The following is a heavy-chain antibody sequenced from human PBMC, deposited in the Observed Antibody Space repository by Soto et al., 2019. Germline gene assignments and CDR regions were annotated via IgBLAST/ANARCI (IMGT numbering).Heavy chain of an antibody. D-gene: IGHD3-22*01. Sequence: QVQLVQSGAEVKKPESSVRVSCKASGGTFNNYAITWVRQAPGQGLEWLGGTIPMFGTTNYAEKFQRRVTITADESTNTAYMELSSLRSEDTAIYYCTRCGIRYHSIGYYLGIDGMDVWGQGTTVIVSS. CDR2: TIPMFGTT. J-gene: IGHJ6*02. CDR3: TRCGIRYHSIGYYLGIDGMDV. V-gene: IGHV1-69*12. CDR1: GGTFNNYA.